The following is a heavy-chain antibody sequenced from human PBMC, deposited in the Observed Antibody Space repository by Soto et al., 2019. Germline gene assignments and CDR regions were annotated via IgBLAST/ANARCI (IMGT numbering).Heavy chain of an antibody. CDR2: IYYSGST. V-gene: IGHV4-31*03. CDR1: GGSISSGGYY. J-gene: IGHJ4*02. Sequence: SETLSLTCTVSGGSISSGGYYWSWIRQHPGKSLEWIGYIYYSGSTYYNPSLKSRVTISVDTSKNQFSLKLSSVTAADTAVYYGARGGYYGSGSIDYWGQGTLVTVSS. CDR3: ARGGYYGSGSIDY. D-gene: IGHD3-10*01.